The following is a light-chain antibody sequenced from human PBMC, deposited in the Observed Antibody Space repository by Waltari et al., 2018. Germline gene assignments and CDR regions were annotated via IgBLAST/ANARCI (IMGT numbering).Light chain of an antibody. CDR1: SSDVGYYNY. CDR3: SSFVGNNNLV. J-gene: IGLJ3*02. CDR2: EVT. Sequence: QSALTQPPSASGSPGQSVTISCTGLSSDVGYYNYVSWYQQHPGKAPKLIIYEVTLRPSGVPDRFSGSKSGNTASLTVSGLQADDEADYYCSSFVGNNNLVFGGGTKVTVL. V-gene: IGLV2-8*01.